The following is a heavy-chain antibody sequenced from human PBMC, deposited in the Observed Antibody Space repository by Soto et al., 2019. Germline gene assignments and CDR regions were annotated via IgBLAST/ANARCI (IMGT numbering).Heavy chain of an antibody. Sequence: SETLSLTSSVSGGSIRGSSYYWGWIRQPPGKGLEWIGSIYYSGSTYYNPSLKSRVTISVDTSKNQFSLKLSSVTAADTAVYYCARQNPAQGYYYGMDVWGQGTTVTVSS. V-gene: IGHV4-39*01. CDR1: GGSIRGSSYY. CDR3: ARQNPAQGYYYGMDV. CDR2: IYYSGST. J-gene: IGHJ6*02.